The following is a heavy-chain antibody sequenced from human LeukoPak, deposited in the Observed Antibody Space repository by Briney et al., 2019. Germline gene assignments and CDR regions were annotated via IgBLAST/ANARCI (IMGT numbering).Heavy chain of an antibody. J-gene: IGHJ4*02. D-gene: IGHD6-13*01. CDR1: GGSFSGYY. Sequence: PSETLSLTCAVYGGSFSGYYWSWIRQPPGKGLEWIGEINHSGSTNYNPSLKSRVTISVDTSKNQFSLKLSSVTAADTAVYYCARQGGSSSGEYYYFDYWGQGTLVTVSS. V-gene: IGHV4-34*01. CDR3: ARQGGSSSGEYYYFDY. CDR2: INHSGST.